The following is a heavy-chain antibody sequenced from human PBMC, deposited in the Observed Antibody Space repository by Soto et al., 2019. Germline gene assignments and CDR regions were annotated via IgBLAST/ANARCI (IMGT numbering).Heavy chain of an antibody. V-gene: IGHV3-23*01. CDR2: ISGSGGST. CDR1: GFTFSSYA. J-gene: IGHJ6*03. CDR3: AKVSSDYTFYYYYYMDV. D-gene: IGHD4-17*01. Sequence: EVQLLESGGGLVQPGWSLRLSCAASGFTFSSYAMSWVRQAPGKGLEWVSAISGSGGSTYYADSVKGRFTISRDNSKNTLDLQMNSLRTEDTAVYYCAKVSSDYTFYYYYYMDVWGKGTTVTVYS.